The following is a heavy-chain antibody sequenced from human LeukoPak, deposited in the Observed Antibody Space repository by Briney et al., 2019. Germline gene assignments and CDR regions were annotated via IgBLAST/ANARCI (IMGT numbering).Heavy chain of an antibody. V-gene: IGHV1-46*01. CDR1: GYTFTSYY. CDR2: INPSGGST. D-gene: IGHD3-10*01. CDR3: ARWGLTKVAFDY. J-gene: IGHJ4*02. Sequence: ASVKVSCKASGYTFTSYYMHWVRQAPGQGLEWMGIINPSGGSTSYAQKFQGRVTMTRDMSTSTVYMELSSPRSEDTAVYYCARWGLTKVAFDYWGQGTLVTVSS.